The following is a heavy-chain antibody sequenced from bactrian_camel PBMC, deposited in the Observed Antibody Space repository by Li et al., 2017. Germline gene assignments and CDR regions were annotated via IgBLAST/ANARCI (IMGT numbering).Heavy chain of an antibody. D-gene: IGHD6*01. J-gene: IGHJ4*01. CDR2: ISTDGDYT. CDR3: AKRGDEAGVWYEFHS. V-gene: IGHV3S1*01. CDR1: GFTFSSFG. Sequence: HVQLVESGGGLVQPGGSLRLSCAASGFTFSSFGMSWVRQAPGKGLEWVSTISTDGDYTYYRDSVKGRFTLSRDNSKNLLSLQMSCLKSEDTALYYCAKRGDEAGVWYEFHSWGQGTQVTVS.